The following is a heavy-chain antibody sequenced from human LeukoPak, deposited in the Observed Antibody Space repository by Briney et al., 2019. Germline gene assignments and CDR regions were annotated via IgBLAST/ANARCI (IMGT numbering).Heavy chain of an antibody. Sequence: ASVKVSCKASGYTFTGYYMHWVRQAPGQGLEWMGIINPSGGSTSYAQKFQGRVTMTRDMSTSTVYMELSSLRSEDTAVYYCAREVATISGVDYWGQGTLVTVSS. CDR1: GYTFTGYY. CDR3: AREVATISGVDY. J-gene: IGHJ4*02. V-gene: IGHV1-46*01. D-gene: IGHD5-24*01. CDR2: INPSGGST.